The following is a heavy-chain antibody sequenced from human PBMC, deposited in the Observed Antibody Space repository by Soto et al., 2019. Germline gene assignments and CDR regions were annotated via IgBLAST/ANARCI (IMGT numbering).Heavy chain of an antibody. CDR2: INPSDGST. V-gene: IGHV1-46*01. CDR3: AREGSGTYFVL. J-gene: IGHJ4*02. CDR1: GYTLSSYY. Sequence: GASVKGSRKASGYTLSSYYRHGGRQAPGQGLEWLGRINPSDGSTTSRQTLQGRLSMTRDTSASTVFMELSSLKSQGTAVYFCAREGSGTYFVLWGQGTRVTVSS. D-gene: IGHD3-10*01.